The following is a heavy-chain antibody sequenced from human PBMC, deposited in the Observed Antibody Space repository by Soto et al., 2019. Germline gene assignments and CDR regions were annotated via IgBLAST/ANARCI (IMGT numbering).Heavy chain of an antibody. Sequence: GGPLRLSCAASGFTFSSYAMSWVRQAPGKGLEWVSAISGSGGSTYYADSVKGRFTISRDNSKNTLYLQMNSLRAEDTAVYYCARLLLVGATTFDYWGQGTLVTVSS. CDR1: GFTFSSYA. J-gene: IGHJ4*02. CDR2: ISGSGGST. D-gene: IGHD1-26*01. CDR3: ARLLLVGATTFDY. V-gene: IGHV3-23*01.